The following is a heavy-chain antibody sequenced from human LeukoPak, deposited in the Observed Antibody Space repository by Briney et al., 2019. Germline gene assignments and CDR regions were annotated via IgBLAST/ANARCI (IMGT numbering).Heavy chain of an antibody. J-gene: IGHJ4*02. Sequence: QPGGSLRLSCSASGFAFSTYAMHWVRQAPGKGLECVSSTSSNGGSTYYADSVKGRFTISKDNSKNTLYLQISSLRADDTAVYYCVRPRMGSTFDYWGQGTRVTVSS. CDR2: TSSNGGST. V-gene: IGHV3-64D*06. D-gene: IGHD1-26*01. CDR1: GFAFSTYA. CDR3: VRPRMGSTFDY.